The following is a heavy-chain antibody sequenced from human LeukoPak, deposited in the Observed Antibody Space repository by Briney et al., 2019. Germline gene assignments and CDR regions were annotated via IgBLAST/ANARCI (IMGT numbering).Heavy chain of an antibody. CDR1: GFTFSSYG. D-gene: IGHD2-15*01. CDR2: ISYDGSNK. J-gene: IGHJ5*02. CDR3: AKTARRRMVAADPDNWFDP. Sequence: GGSLRLSCAASGFTFSSYGMHWVRQAPGKGLEWVAVISYDGSNKYYADSVKGRFTISRDNSKNTLYLQMNSLRAEDTAVYYCAKTARRRMVAADPDNWFDPWGQGTLVTVSS. V-gene: IGHV3-30*18.